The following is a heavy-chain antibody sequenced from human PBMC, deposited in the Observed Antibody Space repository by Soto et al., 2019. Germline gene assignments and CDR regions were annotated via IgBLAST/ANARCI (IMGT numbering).Heavy chain of an antibody. D-gene: IGHD3-10*01. CDR3: GRSKMVRGTRDPGVSAPLDL. Sequence: GGSLRLSCAASGVTVGNNYMSWVRQAPGKGLKCVSVTYSGGDTRYADSVKGRFTMSRDSTMNTVYLQMDSLRAEDTAVYYCGRSKMVRGTRDPGVSAPLDLWGQGTLVTVSS. CDR1: GVTVGNNY. V-gene: IGHV3-66*01. J-gene: IGHJ5*02. CDR2: TYSGGDT.